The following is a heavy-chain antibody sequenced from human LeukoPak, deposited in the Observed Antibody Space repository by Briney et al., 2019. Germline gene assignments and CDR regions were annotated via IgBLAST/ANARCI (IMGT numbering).Heavy chain of an antibody. CDR2: IYSSGST. Sequence: PGGSLRLSCAASGFTVSSNYMNWVRQAPGKGLEWVSVIYSSGSTYYADSVKGRFTISRDNSKNTLYLQMNSLRAEDTDVYYCARDLYGVSHDYWGQGTLVTVSS. CDR1: GFTVSSNY. J-gene: IGHJ4*02. V-gene: IGHV3-53*01. CDR3: ARDLYGVSHDY. D-gene: IGHD4-17*01.